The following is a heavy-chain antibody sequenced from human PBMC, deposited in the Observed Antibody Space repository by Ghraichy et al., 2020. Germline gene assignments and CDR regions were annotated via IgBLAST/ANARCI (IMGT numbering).Heavy chain of an antibody. J-gene: IGHJ4*02. Sequence: SQTLSLTCAVSGGSISSGGYSWSWIRQPPGKGLEWIGYIYHSGSTYYNPSLKSRVTISVDRSKNQFSLKLSSVTAADTAVYYCARGSLPIYYYDTEGGFDYWGQGTLVTVSS. CDR3: ARGSLPIYYYDTEGGFDY. V-gene: IGHV4-30-2*01. CDR2: IYHSGST. D-gene: IGHD3-22*01. CDR1: GGSISSGGYS.